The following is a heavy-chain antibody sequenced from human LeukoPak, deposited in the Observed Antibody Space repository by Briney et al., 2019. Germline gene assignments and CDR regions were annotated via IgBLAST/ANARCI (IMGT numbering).Heavy chain of an antibody. Sequence: PSETLSLTCAVYGGSFSGYYWSWIRQPPGKGLEWIGEIYHSGSTNYNPSLKSRVTISVDKSKNQFSLKLSSVTAADTAVYYCARVPVAGPMFDPWGQGTLVTVSS. V-gene: IGHV4-34*01. CDR3: ARVPVAGPMFDP. CDR1: GGSFSGYY. D-gene: IGHD6-19*01. J-gene: IGHJ5*02. CDR2: IYHSGST.